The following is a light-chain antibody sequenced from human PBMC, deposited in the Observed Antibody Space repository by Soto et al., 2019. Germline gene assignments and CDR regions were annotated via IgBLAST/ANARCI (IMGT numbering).Light chain of an antibody. CDR3: ATWDDSLNGFYV. Sequence: QSVLTQPPSASGTPGQGVTISCSGSTSNIGSNYVYWYQQLPGTAPKLLIYTNNQRPSGVPDRFSGSKSGTSASLAISGLRSDDEADYFCATWDDSLNGFYVFGTGTKGTVL. V-gene: IGLV1-47*01. CDR1: TSNIGSNY. J-gene: IGLJ1*01. CDR2: TNN.